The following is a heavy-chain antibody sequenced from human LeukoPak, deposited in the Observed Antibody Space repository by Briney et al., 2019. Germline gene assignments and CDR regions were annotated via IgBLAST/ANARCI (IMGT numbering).Heavy chain of an antibody. CDR2: ISYDGSSK. D-gene: IGHD3-22*01. Sequence: GGSLRLSCAASGFTFSSYGMHWVRQAPGKGLEWVAVISYDGSSKYYADSVKGRFTISRDNSKNTLYLQMNSLRAEDTAVYYCANTVITMIVVAPIGYWGQGTLVTVSS. V-gene: IGHV3-30*18. J-gene: IGHJ4*02. CDR3: ANTVITMIVVAPIGY. CDR1: GFTFSSYG.